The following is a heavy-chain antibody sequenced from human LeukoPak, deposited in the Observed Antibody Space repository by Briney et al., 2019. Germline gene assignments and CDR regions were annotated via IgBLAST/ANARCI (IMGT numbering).Heavy chain of an antibody. Sequence: GASVKVSCKASGYTFTSYYMHWVRQAPGQGLEWMGIINPSGGSTSYAQKFQGRVTMTRDTSTSAVYMELSSLRSEDTAVYYCARDRGAGYCSSTSCSRNAFDIWGQGTMVTVSS. CDR1: GYTFTSYY. CDR3: ARDRGAGYCSSTSCSRNAFDI. CDR2: INPSGGST. D-gene: IGHD2-2*01. V-gene: IGHV1-46*01. J-gene: IGHJ3*02.